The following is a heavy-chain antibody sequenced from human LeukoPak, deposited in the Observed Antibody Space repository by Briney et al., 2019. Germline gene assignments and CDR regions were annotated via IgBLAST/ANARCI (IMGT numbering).Heavy chain of an antibody. D-gene: IGHD3-22*01. CDR3: ASMSGGYYDFDY. V-gene: IGHV3-74*01. CDR1: GFTFSSYW. Sequence: GGSLRLSWAASGFTFSSYWMHWVRQAPGKGLVWVSRINSDGSSTSYADSVKGRFTISRDNAKNTLYLQMNSLRAEDTAVYYCASMSGGYYDFDYWGQGTLVTVSS. CDR2: INSDGSST. J-gene: IGHJ4*02.